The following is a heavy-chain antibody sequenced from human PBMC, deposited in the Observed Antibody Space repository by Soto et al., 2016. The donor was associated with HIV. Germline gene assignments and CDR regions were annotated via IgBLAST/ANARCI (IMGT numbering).Heavy chain of an antibody. J-gene: IGHJ6*03. CDR1: GFDLSTHS. D-gene: IGHD3-10*01. CDR2: INSGSIFL. V-gene: IGHV3-48*01. CDR3: ARGRPGGYMDV. Sequence: EVQLVESGGGVVQPGGSLRLSCEASGFDLSTHSMDWVRQAPGKGLEWVSYINSGSIFLYYSHSVKGRFTISRDNGNNSLFLQMNNLRAEDTAEYFCARGRPGGYMDVVGQRDQRSPSP.